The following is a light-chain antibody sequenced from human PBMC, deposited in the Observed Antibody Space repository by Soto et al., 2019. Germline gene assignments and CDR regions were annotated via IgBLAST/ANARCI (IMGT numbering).Light chain of an antibody. CDR2: GAS. V-gene: IGKV3-15*01. CDR1: HSVSNN. Sequence: VVLTQSPATLSVSPGERATLSCRASHSVSNNLAWYQQKPGQAPRLLIYGASTRATAIPARFVGSGSGTDFTLTITSLQSEDSAIYYCQHYNNWPPLFTFGPGTKVDIK. CDR3: QHYNNWPPLFT. J-gene: IGKJ3*01.